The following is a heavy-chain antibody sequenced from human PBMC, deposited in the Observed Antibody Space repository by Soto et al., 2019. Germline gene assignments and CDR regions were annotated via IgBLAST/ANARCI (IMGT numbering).Heavy chain of an antibody. CDR3: ASAQWDY. J-gene: IGHJ4*02. Sequence: SETLSLTCGVYGASFTSNYWSWVRQPPAKGLEWIGEINHNGLTNYNPSLKSRVTISVDTSKNQFSLKLTSVTAADTAVYYCASAQWDYWGQGTLVNVSS. CDR1: GASFTSNY. V-gene: IGHV4-34*01. D-gene: IGHD6-19*01. CDR2: INHNGLT.